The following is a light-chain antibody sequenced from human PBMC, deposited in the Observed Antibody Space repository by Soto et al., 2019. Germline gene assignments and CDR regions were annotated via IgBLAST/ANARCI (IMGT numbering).Light chain of an antibody. V-gene: IGKV3-20*01. CDR2: GAS. CDR1: QSVSSCY. Sequence: EIVVTQSPGTLSLSPGERATLSCRASQSVSSCYLAWYQHKLGQAPRRLIYGASSRATGTPDRFSGSGSGTDFTLTISRLEPDDFAVYYCQQYGILWTFGQGTKVEIK. J-gene: IGKJ1*01. CDR3: QQYGILWT.